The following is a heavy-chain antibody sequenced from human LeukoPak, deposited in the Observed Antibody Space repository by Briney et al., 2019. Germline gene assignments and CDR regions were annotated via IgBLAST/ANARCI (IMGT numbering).Heavy chain of an antibody. J-gene: IGHJ3*02. Sequence: SVKVSCKASGGTFSSYAISWVRQAPGQGLEWMGGIIPIFGTANYAQKFQGRVTMTRNTSISTAYMELSSLRSEDTAVYYCARMATPNDAFDIWGQGTMVTVSS. CDR2: IIPIFGTA. V-gene: IGHV1-69*05. CDR1: GGTFSSYA. D-gene: IGHD5-24*01. CDR3: ARMATPNDAFDI.